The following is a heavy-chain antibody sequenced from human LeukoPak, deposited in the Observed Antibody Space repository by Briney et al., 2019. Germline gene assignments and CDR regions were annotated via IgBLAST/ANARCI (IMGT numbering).Heavy chain of an antibody. Sequence: GTSLRLSCAASGFNFSSYAMHWVRQAPGEGLEWVGLISYGGIDKSYADSVKGRFTISRDSSKRTLYLQMNSLRAEDTAMYYCARGEQQWLVPFDYWGQGTLVTVSS. J-gene: IGHJ4*02. D-gene: IGHD6-19*01. CDR2: ISYGGIDK. CDR1: GFNFSSYA. V-gene: IGHV3-30*04. CDR3: ARGEQQWLVPFDY.